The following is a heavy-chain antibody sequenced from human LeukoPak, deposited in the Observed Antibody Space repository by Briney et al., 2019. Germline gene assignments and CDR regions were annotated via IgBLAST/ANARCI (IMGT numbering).Heavy chain of an antibody. V-gene: IGHV5-51*01. CDR2: IYPGDSDT. J-gene: IGHJ4*02. CDR1: GYRFTTYW. CDR3: ARHDTPSRPFDY. Sequence: GESLQISCKGSGYRFTTYWIGWVRQMPGKALEWMGIIYPGDSDTRYSPSFQGQVTISADKSISTAYLQWSSLKASDTAMYYCARHDTPSRPFDYWGQGTLVTVSS.